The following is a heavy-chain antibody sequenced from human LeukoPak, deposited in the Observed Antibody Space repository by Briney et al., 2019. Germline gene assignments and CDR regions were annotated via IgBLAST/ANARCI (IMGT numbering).Heavy chain of an antibody. J-gene: IGHJ6*04. CDR1: GGSFSGYY. CDR3: ASPLGYYGRG. D-gene: IGHD3-10*02. CDR2: INHSGST. V-gene: IGHV4-34*01. Sequence: SETLSLTCAVYGGSFSGYYWSWIRQPPGKGLEWIGEINHSGSTNYNPSLKSRVTISVDTSKNQFSLKLSSVTAADTAVYYCASPLGYYGRGWGKETTVTVSS.